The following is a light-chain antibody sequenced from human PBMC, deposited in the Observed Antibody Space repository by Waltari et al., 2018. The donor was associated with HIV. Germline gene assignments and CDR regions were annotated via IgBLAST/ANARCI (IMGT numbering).Light chain of an antibody. V-gene: IGKV1-12*01. Sequence: DPVTITCRASQFISTSLAWYQQRPSRAPKLLIFAASRLQSGVPSRFSGGGSGTQFTLTINRLQPEDLATYYCQQAYSFPHTFGQGT. CDR1: QFISTS. CDR3: QQAYSFPHT. CDR2: AAS. J-gene: IGKJ2*01.